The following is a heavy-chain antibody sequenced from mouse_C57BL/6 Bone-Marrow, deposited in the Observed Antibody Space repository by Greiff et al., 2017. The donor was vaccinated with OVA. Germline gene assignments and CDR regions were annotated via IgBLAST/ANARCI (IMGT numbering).Heavy chain of an antibody. CDR1: GYTFTSYW. CDR3: ARLVFIYYYATWDC. CDR2: IHPNSGST. V-gene: IGHV1-64*01. Sequence: QVQLQQPGAELVKPGASVTLSCKASGYTFTSYWMHWVKQRPGQGLEWIGMIHPNSGSTNYNEKFKSKATLTVDKSSSTAYMQLSSLTSEDSAVYYCARLVFIYYYATWDCWGQGTTLTVSA. J-gene: IGHJ2*01. D-gene: IGHD1-1*01.